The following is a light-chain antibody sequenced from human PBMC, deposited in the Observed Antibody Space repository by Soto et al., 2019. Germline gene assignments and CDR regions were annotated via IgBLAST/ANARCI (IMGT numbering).Light chain of an antibody. CDR1: QSISSW. CDR2: AAS. V-gene: IGKV1-5*01. CDR3: QQYNSYIT. Sequence: DIQMTQSPSTLSASVGDRVTITCRASQSISSWLAWYQQKPGKAPKLLIYAASTLESGVPSRFSGSGSETEFTRTVSSLQPDDSATYYCQQYNSYITFGQGTRLEIK. J-gene: IGKJ5*01.